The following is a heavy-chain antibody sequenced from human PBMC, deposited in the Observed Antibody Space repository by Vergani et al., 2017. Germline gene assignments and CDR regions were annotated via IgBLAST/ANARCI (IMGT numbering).Heavy chain of an antibody. D-gene: IGHD1-26*01. CDR1: GFIFSDTW. Sequence: EVYLAESGGGLEKPGGSLRLSCTASGFIFSDTWMACGRQAPGKGLEWVGRITSKVDGGTEDYAAAVKGRFTSSRDDSQNKVFLQMESLKSEDTAVYFCTTIIFKVGPRDRFESWGQGSPVTVSS. V-gene: IGHV3-15*01. CDR3: TTIIFKVGPRDRFES. J-gene: IGHJ4*02. CDR2: ITSKVDGGTE.